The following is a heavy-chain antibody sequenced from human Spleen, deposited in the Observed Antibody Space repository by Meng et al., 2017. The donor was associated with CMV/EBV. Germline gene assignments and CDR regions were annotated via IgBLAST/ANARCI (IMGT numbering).Heavy chain of an antibody. CDR1: GGSISSDDYY. CDR3: AREPDY. CDR2: IYYKGDT. Sequence: SETLSLTCTVSGGSISSDDYYWTWVRQPPGKGLEWIGYIYYKGDTKYNPSLKSPVTMSVDTSKNQFSLKLTSVTATDTAVYFCAREPDYWGQGILVTVSS. J-gene: IGHJ4*02. V-gene: IGHV4-61*08.